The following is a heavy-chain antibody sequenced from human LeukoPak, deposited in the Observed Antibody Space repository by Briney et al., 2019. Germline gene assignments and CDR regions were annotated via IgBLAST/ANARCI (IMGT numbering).Heavy chain of an antibody. V-gene: IGHV4-34*01. D-gene: IGHD6-25*01. Sequence: SETLSLTCGVDDGSFSRFYWTWIRQPPGKGLEWIGESDDYGNTNFNPSLKSRATISMDTSKKQVSLKLTSVSAADTAVYYCARGLRPGKDDALYVWGQGTMVTVSS. CDR3: ARGLRPGKDDALYV. CDR2: SDDYGNT. J-gene: IGHJ3*01. CDR1: DGSFSRFY.